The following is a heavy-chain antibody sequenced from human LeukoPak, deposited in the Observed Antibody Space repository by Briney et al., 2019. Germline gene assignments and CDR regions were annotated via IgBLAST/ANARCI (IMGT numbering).Heavy chain of an antibody. Sequence: GGSLRLSCAASGFTFSSYSMNWVRQAPGKGLEWVSSISSSSSYIYYADSVKGRFTISRDNAKNSLYLQMNSLRAEDTAVYYCARDLFYYGSGSFFDYWGQGTLVTVSS. CDR3: ARDLFYYGSGSFFDY. D-gene: IGHD3-10*01. CDR2: ISSSSSYI. J-gene: IGHJ4*02. V-gene: IGHV3-21*01. CDR1: GFTFSSYS.